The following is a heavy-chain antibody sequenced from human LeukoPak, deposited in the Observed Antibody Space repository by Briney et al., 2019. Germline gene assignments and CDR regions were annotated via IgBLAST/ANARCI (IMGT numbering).Heavy chain of an antibody. Sequence: SETLSLTCTVSSGSISTSNYYWGWVRQPPGKALEWIGNSTYYSPSLKSRVTISLDTSRNQFSLKLNSVTAADTAVYYCAKSNGYGLIDIWGQGTMVTVSS. J-gene: IGHJ3*02. V-gene: IGHV4-39*07. CDR3: AKSNGYGLIDI. CDR2: ST. CDR1: SGSISTSNYY. D-gene: IGHD3-10*01.